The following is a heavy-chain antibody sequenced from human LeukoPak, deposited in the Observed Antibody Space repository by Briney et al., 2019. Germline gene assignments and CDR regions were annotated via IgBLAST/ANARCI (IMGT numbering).Heavy chain of an antibody. V-gene: IGHV1-3*03. CDR3: ARGAKWGSLDGCDY. D-gene: IGHD7-27*01. CDR2: INAGNGNT. Sequence: ASVKVSCKASGYTFTSYGISWVRQAPGQGLELMGWINAGNGNTKYSQEFQSRVTITRDTSSRTEYMELSSLRSEDMAVYYCARGAKWGSLDGCDYWDQGTVVTVSS. J-gene: IGHJ4*02. CDR1: GYTFTSYG.